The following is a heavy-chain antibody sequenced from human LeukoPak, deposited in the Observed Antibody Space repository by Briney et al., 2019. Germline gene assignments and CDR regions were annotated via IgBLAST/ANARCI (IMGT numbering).Heavy chain of an antibody. V-gene: IGHV5-51*01. J-gene: IGHJ4*02. D-gene: IGHD3-16*01. CDR2: IYCDCSKT. CDR1: GYIFTDFW. Sequence: GESLKISCQGSGYIFTDFWIGWVRQMPGKGLEWMAIIYCDCSKTIYSPFFQTHVTISVDKSTNTAYLQWTSLKVSDTAIYFCARRAELGMRYFDSWGQGALVTVPS. CDR3: ARRAELGMRYFDS.